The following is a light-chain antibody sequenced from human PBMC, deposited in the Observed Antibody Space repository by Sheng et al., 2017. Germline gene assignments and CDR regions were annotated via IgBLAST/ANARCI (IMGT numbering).Light chain of an antibody. V-gene: IGLV2-14*03. CDR3: SSLTSSSSIV. J-gene: IGLJ1*01. Sequence: QSALTQPASVSGSPGQSITISCTGTSSDVGGYDYVSWYQQHPGKAPKFLIYEVTNRPSGVSNRFSGSKSGNTASLTISGLQAEDEADYYCSSLTSSSSIVFGIGTKVTVL. CDR2: EVT. CDR1: SSDVGGYDY.